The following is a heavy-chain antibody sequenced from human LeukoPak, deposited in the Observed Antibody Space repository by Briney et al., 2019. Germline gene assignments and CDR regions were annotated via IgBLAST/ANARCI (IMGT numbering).Heavy chain of an antibody. CDR1: GYTFTSYY. CDR3: ARDSSGITMVRXVICX. Sequence: ASVKVSCKAPGYTFTSYYMHWVRQAPGQGLEWMGIINPSGGSTSYAQKFQGRVTMTRDTSTSTVYMELSSLRSEDTAVYYCARDSSGITMVRXVICXWGQGTLVTVSS. V-gene: IGHV1-46*01. J-gene: IGHJ4*02. CDR2: INPSGGST. D-gene: IGHD3-10*01.